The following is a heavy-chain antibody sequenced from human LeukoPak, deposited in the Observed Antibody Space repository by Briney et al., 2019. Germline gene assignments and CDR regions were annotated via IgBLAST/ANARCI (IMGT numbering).Heavy chain of an antibody. D-gene: IGHD6-19*01. V-gene: IGHV4-34*01. J-gene: IGHJ5*02. Sequence: SETLSLTCAVYGGSFSGYYWSWIRQPPGKGLEWIGEINHSGSTNYNPSLKSRVTISVDTSKNQFSLKLSSVTAADTAVYYCVRCGWYWFRWFDPWGQGTLVTVSS. CDR1: GGSFSGYY. CDR3: VRCGWYWFRWFDP. CDR2: INHSGST.